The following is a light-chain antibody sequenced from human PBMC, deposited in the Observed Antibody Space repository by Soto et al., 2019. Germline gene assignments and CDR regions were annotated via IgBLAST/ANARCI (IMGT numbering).Light chain of an antibody. Sequence: DRVMTQSPDILSASPGERVSLSCRASQSVNHNLAWYQQKPGQAPRLLIYASSNRATGIPDRFSGSASGADFTLTIDRLEPEDFAVYYCQLYGNSPPFGQATRLEIK. CDR1: QSVNHN. V-gene: IGKV3D-15*01. CDR3: QLYGNSPP. CDR2: ASS. J-gene: IGKJ5*01.